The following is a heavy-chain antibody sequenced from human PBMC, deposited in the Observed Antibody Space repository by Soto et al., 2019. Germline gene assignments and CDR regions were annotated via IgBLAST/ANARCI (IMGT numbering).Heavy chain of an antibody. Sequence: GGSLRLSCAVSGVTVTSNHMSWVRQAPGKGLEWVSVIYRDHITYYADSVKGRFTISRDNSKNTLYLQMNSLRPEDTAVYYCARDSVRYCRAGSCYYYYMDVWGKGTTVTVSS. CDR1: GVTVTSNH. V-gene: IGHV3-53*05. CDR2: IYRDHIT. CDR3: ARDSVRYCRAGSCYYYYMDV. D-gene: IGHD2-15*01. J-gene: IGHJ6*03.